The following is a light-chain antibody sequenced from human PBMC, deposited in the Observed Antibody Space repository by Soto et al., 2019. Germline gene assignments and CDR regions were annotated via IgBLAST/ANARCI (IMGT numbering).Light chain of an antibody. CDR1: SSNIGSNY. CDR2: RNS. Sequence: QLVLTQPPSASGTPGQRVTISCSGGSSNIGSNYVYWYQQLPGTVPQLLIYRNSERPSGVPDRFSGSKSGTSASLAISGLRSEDEADSYCAAWDDSLSGVVFGGGTKLTVL. CDR3: AAWDDSLSGVV. V-gene: IGLV1-47*01. J-gene: IGLJ2*01.